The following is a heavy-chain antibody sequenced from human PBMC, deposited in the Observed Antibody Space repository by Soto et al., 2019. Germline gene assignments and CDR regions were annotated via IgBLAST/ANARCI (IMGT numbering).Heavy chain of an antibody. D-gene: IGHD3-3*02. CDR1: GYKFGSAW. CDR3: ARQLSHICDS. Sequence: GESLKISCKGVGYKFGSAWIGWVRQMPGKGLEWMGIIKPGTSDIRYSPSCRGHVTISADEAVSTAYLQWSSLKASDTAMYYCARQLSHICDSWGQGTLVTSPQ. CDR2: IKPGTSDI. J-gene: IGHJ4*02. V-gene: IGHV5-51*01.